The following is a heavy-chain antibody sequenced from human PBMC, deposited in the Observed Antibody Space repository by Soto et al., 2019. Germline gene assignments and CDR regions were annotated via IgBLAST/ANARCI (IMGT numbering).Heavy chain of an antibody. V-gene: IGHV1-8*01. Sequence: ASVKVSCKASGYTFTSYDINWVRQATGQGLEWMGWMNPNSGNTGYAQKFQGRVTMTRNTSISTAYMELSSLRSGDTAVYYCARNQYPTLHGDYYYAMDVWGQGTKDTVSS. J-gene: IGHJ6*02. CDR1: GYTFTSYD. CDR3: ARNQYPTLHGDYYYAMDV. D-gene: IGHD2-2*01. CDR2: MNPNSGNT.